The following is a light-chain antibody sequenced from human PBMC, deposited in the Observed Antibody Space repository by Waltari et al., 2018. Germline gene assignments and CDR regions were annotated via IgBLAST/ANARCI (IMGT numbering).Light chain of an antibody. CDR1: SSDVGGYNY. CDR2: DVS. V-gene: IGLV2-14*01. CDR3: SSYTSSSTWV. Sequence: QSALTQPASVSGSPGQSITISCTGTSSDVGGYNYVSWYQQHPGKAPKLMIYDVSNRPSEVSNRLSGSKSGNTASLTISGLQAEDEADYYCSSYTSSSTWVFGGGTKLTVL. J-gene: IGLJ3*02.